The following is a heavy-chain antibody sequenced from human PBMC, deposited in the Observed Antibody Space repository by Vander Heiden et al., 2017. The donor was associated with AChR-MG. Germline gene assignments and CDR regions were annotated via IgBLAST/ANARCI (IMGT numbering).Heavy chain of an antibody. CDR1: GGSFSGYY. V-gene: IGHV4-34*01. J-gene: IGHJ4*02. CDR3: ARGRPRLGYCSSTSCYIDY. Sequence: QVQLQQWGAGLLKPSETLSLTCAVYGGSFSGYYWSWIRQPPGKGREWIGEINHSGSTNYNPSLKSRVTISVDTSKNQFSLKLSSVTAADTAVYYCARGRPRLGYCSSTSCYIDYWGQGTLVTVSS. CDR2: INHSGST. D-gene: IGHD2-2*02.